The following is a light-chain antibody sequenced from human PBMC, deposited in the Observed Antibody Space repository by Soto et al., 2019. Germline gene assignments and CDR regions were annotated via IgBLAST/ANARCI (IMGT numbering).Light chain of an antibody. V-gene: IGLV2-8*01. J-gene: IGLJ1*01. CDR1: SSDGGGYNY. CDR3: SSYAGSSNV. CDR2: EVN. Sequence: QSALTQPPSASGSPGQSVALSCPGTSSDGGGYNYVSWYQQHPGKAPKLMIYEVNKRPSGVPDRFSGSKSGNTASLTVSGLQAEDEADYYCSSYAGSSNVVXTGTKVTVL.